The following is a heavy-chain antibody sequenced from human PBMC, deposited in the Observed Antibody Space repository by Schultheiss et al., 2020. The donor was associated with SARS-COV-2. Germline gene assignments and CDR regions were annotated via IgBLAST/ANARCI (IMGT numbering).Heavy chain of an antibody. Sequence: GESLKISCAASGFTFSSYAMHWVRQAPGKGLEWVAVISYDGSNKYYADSVKGRFTISRDNSKNTLYLQMNSLRAEDTAVYYCAKDKAVGLAYAYWYFDLWGRGTLVTVSS. D-gene: IGHD2-2*01. V-gene: IGHV3-30*04. J-gene: IGHJ2*01. CDR3: AKDKAVGLAYAYWYFDL. CDR1: GFTFSSYA. CDR2: ISYDGSNK.